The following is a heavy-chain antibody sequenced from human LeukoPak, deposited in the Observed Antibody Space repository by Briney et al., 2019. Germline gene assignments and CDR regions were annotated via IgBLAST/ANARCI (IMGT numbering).Heavy chain of an antibody. CDR2: IRYDGSNK. D-gene: IGHD3-9*01. CDR3: ARESRLVRSRDAFDI. V-gene: IGHV3-30*02. CDR1: GFTLSSYG. J-gene: IGHJ3*02. Sequence: PGGSLRLSCTASGFTLSSYGMHWVRQAPRKGLEWVAFIRYDGSNKNYADSAKGRFTISRDNSKNTLYLQMNSLRAEDTAVYYCARESRLVRSRDAFDIWGQGTMVTVSS.